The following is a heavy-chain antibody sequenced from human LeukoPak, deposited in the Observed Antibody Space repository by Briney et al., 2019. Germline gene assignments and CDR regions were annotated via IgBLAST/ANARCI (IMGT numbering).Heavy chain of an antibody. CDR1: GGTFSSYA. Sequence: SVKVSCKASGGTFSSYAISWVRQAPGQGLEWMGGIIPIFGTANYAQKFQGRVTITTDESTSTAYMELSSLRSEDTAVYYCARDSKVYYGSGSYYLLDRWGQGTLVTVSS. D-gene: IGHD3-10*01. CDR2: IIPIFGTA. CDR3: ARDSKVYYGSGSYYLLDR. J-gene: IGHJ4*02. V-gene: IGHV1-69*05.